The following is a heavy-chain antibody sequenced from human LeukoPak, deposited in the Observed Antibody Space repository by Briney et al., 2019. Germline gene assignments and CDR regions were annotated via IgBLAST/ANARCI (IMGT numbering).Heavy chain of an antibody. CDR1: GGSFSGYY. CDR2: INHSGST. CDR3: ARGPRYYDILTGFHPYYYYGMDV. Sequence: SETLSLTCAVYGGSFSGYYWNWIRQPPGKGLEWIGEINHSGSTNYNPSLKSRVTISVDTSKNQFSLKLSSVTAADTAVYYCARGPRYYDILTGFHPYYYYGMDVWGQGTTVTVSS. J-gene: IGHJ6*02. V-gene: IGHV4-34*01. D-gene: IGHD3-9*01.